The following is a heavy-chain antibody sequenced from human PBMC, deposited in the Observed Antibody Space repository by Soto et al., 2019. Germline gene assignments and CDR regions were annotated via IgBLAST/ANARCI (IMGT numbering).Heavy chain of an antibody. J-gene: IGHJ4*02. Sequence: QVQLVESGGGEVQPGRSLRLSCAASGFTFRSYAMHWVRQAPGKGLEWVAVISYDGSNNYYADSVKGRFIISRDNSKNTLYLQMNSLRAEDTALYYCAREDYGNYYFDYWGQGTLVTVSS. CDR3: AREDYGNYYFDY. D-gene: IGHD4-17*01. V-gene: IGHV3-30-3*01. CDR2: ISYDGSNN. CDR1: GFTFRSYA.